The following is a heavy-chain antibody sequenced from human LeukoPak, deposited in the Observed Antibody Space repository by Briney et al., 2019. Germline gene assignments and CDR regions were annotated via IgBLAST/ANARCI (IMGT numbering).Heavy chain of an antibody. Sequence: GGSLRLSCAASGFTFSSYGMHWVRQAPGKGLEWVAVTWYDGSNKYYADSVKGRFTISRDNSKNTLYLQMNSLRAEDAAVYYCARDPGPRYCSSTSCSYYYYYYYGMDVWGQGTTVTVSS. CDR1: GFTFSSYG. CDR2: TWYDGSNK. CDR3: ARDPGPRYCSSTSCSYYYYYYYGMDV. D-gene: IGHD2-2*01. V-gene: IGHV3-33*01. J-gene: IGHJ6*02.